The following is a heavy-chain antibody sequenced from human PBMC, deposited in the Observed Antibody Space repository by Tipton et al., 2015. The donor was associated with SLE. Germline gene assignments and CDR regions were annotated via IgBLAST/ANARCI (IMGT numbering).Heavy chain of an antibody. J-gene: IGHJ4*02. CDR1: GGSISSYY. D-gene: IGHD3-16*01. CDR3: ARDSRGGGY. V-gene: IGHV4-59*12. Sequence: TLSLTCAVSGGSISSYYWSWIRQPPGKGLEWIGSIYYSGSTNYNPSLKSRVTISVDTSKNQFSLKLSSVTAADTAVYYCARDSRGGGYWGQGTLVTVSS. CDR2: IYYSGST.